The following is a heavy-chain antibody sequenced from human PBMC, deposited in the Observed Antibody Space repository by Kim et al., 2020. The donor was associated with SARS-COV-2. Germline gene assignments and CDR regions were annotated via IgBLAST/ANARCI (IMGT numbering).Heavy chain of an antibody. D-gene: IGHD5-12*01. CDR3: AKEVMERMGLQLHYPYSLDV. J-gene: IGHJ6*02. CDR2: ISGDGGST. V-gene: IGHV3-43*02. CDR1: GFTFDDYA. Sequence: GGSLRLSCAASGFTFDDYAMHWVRQAPGKGLEWVSLISGDGGSTYYADSVKGRFTISRDNSKDSLYLQMNSLKTEDTALYYCAKEVMERMGLQLHYPYSLDVGGQGTTVTVSS.